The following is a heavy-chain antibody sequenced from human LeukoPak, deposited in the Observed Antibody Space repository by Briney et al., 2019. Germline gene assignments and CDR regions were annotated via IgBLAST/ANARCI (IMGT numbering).Heavy chain of an antibody. D-gene: IGHD1-20*01. CDR3: TRGHNCRWDHYFEY. Sequence: GGSLRLSCAASGFTFSTYCMSWVRQAPGKGLEWVATIKKSGSYKYYADSVKGRFTISRDNAKNLLYLQMNSLRAEDTAIYYCTRGHNCRWDHYFEYWGQGPLVPVSS. J-gene: IGHJ4*02. CDR2: IKKSGSYK. V-gene: IGHV3-7*03. CDR1: GFTFSTYC.